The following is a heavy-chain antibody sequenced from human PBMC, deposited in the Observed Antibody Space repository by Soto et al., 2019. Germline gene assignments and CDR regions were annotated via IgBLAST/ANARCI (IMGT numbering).Heavy chain of an antibody. V-gene: IGHV4-34*01. J-gene: IGHJ6*02. CDR2: INHSGST. CDR3: ARTQGDSGSYFYYYGMDV. Sequence: SETLSLTCAVYGGSFSGYYWSWIRQPPGKGLEWIGEINHSGSTNQNPSLKSRVTISVDTSKNQFSLKLSSVTAADTAVYYCARTQGDSGSYFYYYGMDVWGQGTTVTVSS. CDR1: GGSFSGYY. D-gene: IGHD1-26*01.